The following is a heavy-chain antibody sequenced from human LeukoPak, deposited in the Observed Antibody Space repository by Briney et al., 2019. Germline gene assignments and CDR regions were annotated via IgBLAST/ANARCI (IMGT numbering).Heavy chain of an antibody. J-gene: IGHJ3*02. V-gene: IGHV4-59*01. D-gene: IGHD2-2*01. CDR1: GGSISSYY. Sequence: PSETLSLTCTVSGGSISSYYWSWIRQPAGKGLEWIGYIAYSGDTNYNPSLKSRVTISLDTSKNQFSLNLNSMTAADTAVYYCAREVQYQLHAFDIWGQGTMVTVSS. CDR2: IAYSGDT. CDR3: AREVQYQLHAFDI.